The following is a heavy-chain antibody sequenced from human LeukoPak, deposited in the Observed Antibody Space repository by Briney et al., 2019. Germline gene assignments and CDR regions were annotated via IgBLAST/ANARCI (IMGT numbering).Heavy chain of an antibody. Sequence: ASVKVSCKASGYTFTSYDINWVRQATGQGLEWMGWMNPNSGNTGYAQKSQGRVTMTRNTSISTAYMELSSLRSEDTAVYYCARGDQHVEYSSSPFDYWGQGTLVTVSS. CDR1: GYTFTSYD. V-gene: IGHV1-8*01. D-gene: IGHD6-6*01. CDR2: MNPNSGNT. CDR3: ARGDQHVEYSSSPFDY. J-gene: IGHJ4*02.